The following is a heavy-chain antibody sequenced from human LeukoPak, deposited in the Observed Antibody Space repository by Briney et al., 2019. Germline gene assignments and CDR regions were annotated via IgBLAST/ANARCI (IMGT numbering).Heavy chain of an antibody. Sequence: ASVKVSCKASGYAFTSYDINWVRQAPGQGLEWMGWINPNSGGTNYAQKFQGRVTMTRDTSISTAYMELSRLRSDDTAVYYCAKVGRDGYNRLFDYWGQGTLVTVSS. CDR2: INPNSGGT. J-gene: IGHJ4*02. CDR3: AKVGRDGYNRLFDY. V-gene: IGHV1-2*02. D-gene: IGHD5-24*01. CDR1: GYAFTSYD.